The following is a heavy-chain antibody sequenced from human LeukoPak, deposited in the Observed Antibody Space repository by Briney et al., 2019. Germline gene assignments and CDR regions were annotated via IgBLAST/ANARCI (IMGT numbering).Heavy chain of an antibody. CDR1: GGSISSYY. J-gene: IGHJ3*02. V-gene: IGHV4-59*01. Sequence: SETLSLTCTDSGGSISSYYWSWIRQPPGKGLEWIGYIYYSGSTNYNPSLKSRVTMSVDTSKNQLSLKLSSVTAADTAVYYCARDKDYFDSGGAFDIWGQGTMVTVSS. CDR2: IYYSGST. CDR3: ARDKDYFDSGGAFDI. D-gene: IGHD3-22*01.